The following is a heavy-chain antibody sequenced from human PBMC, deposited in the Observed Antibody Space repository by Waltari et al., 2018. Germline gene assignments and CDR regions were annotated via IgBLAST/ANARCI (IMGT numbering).Heavy chain of an antibody. V-gene: IGHV1-24*01. J-gene: IGHJ4*02. CDR3: ATGLWFGELLSNY. CDR2: FDPQDGQT. Sequence: QVHLVQSGAEVKKPGASVKVSWQISGYTLTGLSMHWVRQAPGKGLEWMGGFDPQDGQTFYSQKFQGRVTMTEDTSADTAYMELSSLRSEDTAVYYCATGLWFGELLSNYWGQGTLVTVSS. CDR1: GYTLTGLS. D-gene: IGHD3-10*01.